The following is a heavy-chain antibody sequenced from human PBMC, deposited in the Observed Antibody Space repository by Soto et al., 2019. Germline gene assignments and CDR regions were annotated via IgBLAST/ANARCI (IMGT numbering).Heavy chain of an antibody. CDR3: ARQPRAYYYGMDV. V-gene: IGHV5-10-1*04. CDR1: GHTFTRYD. J-gene: IGHJ6*02. Sequence: WESLTISCACSGHTFTRYDITWARQLPGKGLEWMGRIDPSDSYTTYSPSFQGQVTISADKSISTAYLQWSSLKASDTAMYYCARQPRAYYYGMDVWGQGTTVTVSS. CDR2: IDPSDSYT.